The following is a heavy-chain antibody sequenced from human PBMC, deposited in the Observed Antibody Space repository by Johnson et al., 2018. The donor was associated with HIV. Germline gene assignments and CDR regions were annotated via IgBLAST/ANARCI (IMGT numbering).Heavy chain of an antibody. V-gene: IGHV3-30*03. CDR2: ISYDGSNK. CDR3: ARDQSNGWNRGAFDI. D-gene: IGHD6-19*01. J-gene: IGHJ3*02. Sequence: QVQLVESGGGLVQPGRSLRLSCAASGFTFDDYGMSWVRQAPGKGLEWVAVISYDGSNKYYADSVKGRFTISRDNSKNTLYLHMNSRRAEDTAVYYCARDQSNGWNRGAFDIWGQGTVVTVSS. CDR1: GFTFDDYG.